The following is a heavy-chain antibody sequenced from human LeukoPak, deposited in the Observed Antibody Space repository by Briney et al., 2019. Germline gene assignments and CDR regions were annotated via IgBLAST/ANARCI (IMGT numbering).Heavy chain of an antibody. CDR2: INHSGST. V-gene: IGHV4-34*01. Sequence: SETLSLTCVGYGGSFSDYYWSWILQPPGNGLEWIGEINHSGSTNYNPSLKSRVTISVDTSKNQFSLKLSSVTAADTAVYYCARLGSYCSSTSCVYYMDVWGKGTTVTISS. CDR3: ARLGSYCSSTSCVYYMDV. J-gene: IGHJ6*03. D-gene: IGHD2-2*01. CDR1: GGSFSDYY.